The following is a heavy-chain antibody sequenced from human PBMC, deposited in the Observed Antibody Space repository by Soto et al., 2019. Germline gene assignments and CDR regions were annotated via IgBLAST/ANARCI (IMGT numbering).Heavy chain of an antibody. CDR1: GFTFSTHS. Sequence: GGCLGLSCAASGFTFSTHSMNWVRQAPGKGLEWISYITSSDVTMYADSVKGRFTISRDNAKNSLYLQMNSLRGEDTAVYFCVGEVGFQLIYWGQGTLVTVSS. CDR3: VGEVGFQLIY. V-gene: IGHV3-48*01. J-gene: IGHJ4*02. D-gene: IGHD2-2*01. CDR2: ITSSDVT.